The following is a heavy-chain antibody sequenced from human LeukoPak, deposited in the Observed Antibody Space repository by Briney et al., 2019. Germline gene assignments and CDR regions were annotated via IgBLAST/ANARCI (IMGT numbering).Heavy chain of an antibody. CDR2: IYYGGST. V-gene: IGHV4-59*08. D-gene: IGHD5-24*01. CDR1: GGSISSYY. J-gene: IGHJ4*02. CDR3: ARSRRDGYKIDY. Sequence: SETLSLTCTVSGGSISSYYWSWIRQPPGRGLEWIGYIYYGGSTNYNPSLRSRVTISVDTSKNQFSLKLSSVTAADTAVYYCARSRRDGYKIDYWGQGTLVTVSS.